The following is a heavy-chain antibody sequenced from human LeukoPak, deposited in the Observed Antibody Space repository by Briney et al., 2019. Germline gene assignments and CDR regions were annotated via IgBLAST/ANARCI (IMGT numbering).Heavy chain of an antibody. J-gene: IGHJ6*03. CDR1: GGSISSKSYY. Sequence: SETLSLTCTVSGGSISSKSYYWSWIRQPAGKGLEWIGRIYTSGSTDYNPSLKSRVTISRDTSKNEFSLELSSVTAADTAVYYCARVYYDFWSGWGYYYMDVWGKGTTVTVSS. CDR2: IYTSGST. D-gene: IGHD3-3*01. CDR3: ARVYYDFWSGWGYYYMDV. V-gene: IGHV4-61*02.